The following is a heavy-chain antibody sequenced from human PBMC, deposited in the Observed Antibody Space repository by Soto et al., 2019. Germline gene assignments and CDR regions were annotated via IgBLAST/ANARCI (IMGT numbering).Heavy chain of an antibody. CDR3: ARSSGYYYLEY. Sequence: QVQLVQSGAEVKKPGASVKVSCKASGYTFTNYAMHWVRQAPGQRLEWMGWINAGNGNTKYSQQFQGRVTITRDTSARTAYMELRRLRYEDTAVYYCARSSGYYYLEYWGQGTLVTVSS. D-gene: IGHD3-22*01. CDR2: INAGNGNT. V-gene: IGHV1-3*01. J-gene: IGHJ4*02. CDR1: GYTFTNYA.